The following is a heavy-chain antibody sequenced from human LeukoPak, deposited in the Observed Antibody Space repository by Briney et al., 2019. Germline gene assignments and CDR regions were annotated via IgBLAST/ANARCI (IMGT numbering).Heavy chain of an antibody. CDR1: GYXFTGYY. Sequence: GASVKVSCKASGYXFTGYYMHWVRQAPGQGLEWMGCINPNSGGTNYAQNFQDRVTMTRDTSISTAYMELSRLKSDDTAVYYCARGGYSGYDLDYWGQGTLVTVSS. V-gene: IGHV1-2*02. J-gene: IGHJ4*02. D-gene: IGHD5-12*01. CDR2: INPNSGGT. CDR3: ARGGYSGYDLDY.